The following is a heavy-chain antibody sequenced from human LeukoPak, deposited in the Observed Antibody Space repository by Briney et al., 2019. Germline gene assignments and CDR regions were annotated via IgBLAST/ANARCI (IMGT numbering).Heavy chain of an antibody. J-gene: IGHJ4*02. V-gene: IGHV1-2*02. CDR2: INPHTGDT. CDR3: ARILAAYGSASPRFDS. Sequence: GASVKVSCTASGYRFTGYFIHWMRQAPGQGLEWMGWINPHTGDTKSAQNFQGRVTMTRDTSITTAYMELISLTADDTALYYCARILAAYGSASPRFDSWGQGTLISVSS. CDR1: GYRFTGYF. D-gene: IGHD3-10*01.